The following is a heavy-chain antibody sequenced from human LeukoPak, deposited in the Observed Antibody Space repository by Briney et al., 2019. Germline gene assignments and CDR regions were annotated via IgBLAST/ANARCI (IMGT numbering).Heavy chain of an antibody. V-gene: IGHV3-15*01. CDR1: GFSFTNAW. CDR3: LTATRIADAGDGFDP. J-gene: IGHJ5*02. D-gene: IGHD6-13*01. CDR2: VKSKTDGGTT. Sequence: GGSLRLSCAASGFSFTNAWMSWVCQPPGKGLEWVGRVKSKTDGGTTDYAAPVKGRFAISRDDSKNTLYLEMNSLRTEDTAVYSCLTATRIADAGDGFDPWGQGTLVTVSS.